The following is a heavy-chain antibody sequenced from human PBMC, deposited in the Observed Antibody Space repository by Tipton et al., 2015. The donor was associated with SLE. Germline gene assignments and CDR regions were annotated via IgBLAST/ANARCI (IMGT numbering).Heavy chain of an antibody. Sequence: SLTCTVSGGSISSYYWGWIRQPPGKGLEWIGSIYYSGSTYYTPSLKSRVTISVDTSKNQFSLRLSSVTAADTAVYYCARHGVFGVVVSYYFDYWGQGTLVTVSS. V-gene: IGHV4-39*01. CDR2: IYYSGST. CDR3: ARHGVFGVVVSYYFDY. J-gene: IGHJ4*02. CDR1: GGSISSYY. D-gene: IGHD3-3*01.